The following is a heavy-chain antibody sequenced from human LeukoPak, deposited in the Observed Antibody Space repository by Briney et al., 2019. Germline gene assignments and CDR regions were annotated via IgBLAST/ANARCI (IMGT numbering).Heavy chain of an antibody. CDR2: IGSDGGST. J-gene: IGHJ4*02. V-gene: IGHV3-74*03. CDR3: ARGASGNFYY. CDR1: GFTFSGYW. D-gene: IGHD4-23*01. Sequence: GGSLRLFCTASGFTFSGYWMNWVRQAPGKGLVWVSRIGSDGGSTTYADSVKGRFTISRDNAKNTLYLQMTSLRAEDTAVYYCARGASGNFYYWGQGTLVTVSS.